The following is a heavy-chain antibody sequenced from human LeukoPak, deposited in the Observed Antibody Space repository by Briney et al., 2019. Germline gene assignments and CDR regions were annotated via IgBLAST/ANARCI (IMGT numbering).Heavy chain of an antibody. V-gene: IGHV3-9*01. CDR3: AKAPTRCSSSF. Sequence: PGGSLRLSCAASGFTFDDYAMHWVRQAPGKGLEWVSGISWNSGSIGYADSVKGRFTISRDNAKNSLYLQMNSLRAEDTALYYCAKAPTRCSSSFWGQGTLVTVSS. CDR1: GFTFDDYA. D-gene: IGHD6-6*01. CDR2: ISWNSGSI. J-gene: IGHJ4*02.